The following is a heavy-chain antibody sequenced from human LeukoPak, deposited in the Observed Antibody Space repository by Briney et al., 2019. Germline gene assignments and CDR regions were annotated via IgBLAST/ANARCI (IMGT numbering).Heavy chain of an antibody. J-gene: IGHJ5*02. D-gene: IGHD2-2*01. CDR1: GGSISCYY. CDR3: ARIDCSSTSSYGFGVWFDP. V-gene: IGHV4-59*01. CDR2: IYYSGST. Sequence: SETLSLTCTVSGGSISCYYWSWIRQPPGKGLEWIGYIYYSGSTNYNPSLKSRVTISVDTSKNQFSLKLSSVTAADTAVYYCARIDCSSTSSYGFGVWFDPWGQGTLVTVSS.